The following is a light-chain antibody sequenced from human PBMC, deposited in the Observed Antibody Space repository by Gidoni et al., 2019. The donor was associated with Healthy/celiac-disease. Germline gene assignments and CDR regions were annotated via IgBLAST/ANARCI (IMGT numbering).Light chain of an antibody. CDR1: SLRRYY. Sequence: SSELTQDTAVSVALGQTVRITCQGDSLRRYYASWYQQKPGQAPVLVIYGKNNRPSGIPDRFSGSSSGNTASLTITGAQAEDEADYYCNSRDSSGNPPYVFGTGTKVTVL. V-gene: IGLV3-19*01. J-gene: IGLJ1*01. CDR2: GKN. CDR3: NSRDSSGNPPYV.